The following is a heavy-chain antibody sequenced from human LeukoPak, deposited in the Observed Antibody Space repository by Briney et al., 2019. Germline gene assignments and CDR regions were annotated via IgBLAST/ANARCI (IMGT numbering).Heavy chain of an antibody. J-gene: IGHJ6*02. CDR2: IASGGGANR. CDR1: GFTFSSYE. Sequence: GGSLRLSCAASGFTFSSYEMNWVRQAPGKGLEWVSYIASGGGANRFYSESVKGRFTISRDNAKNSLYLHMNSLRAEGTGVYYCARIGTTTRGPAGLDVWGQGTTVTVSS. V-gene: IGHV3-48*03. D-gene: IGHD2/OR15-2a*01. CDR3: ARIGTTTRGPAGLDV.